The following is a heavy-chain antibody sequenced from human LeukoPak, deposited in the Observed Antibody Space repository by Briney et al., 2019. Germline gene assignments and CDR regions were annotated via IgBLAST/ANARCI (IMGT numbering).Heavy chain of an antibody. V-gene: IGHV4-38-2*02. CDR3: ARDLGWGGYYFYFDY. J-gene: IGHJ4*02. CDR1: GYSISSGYY. D-gene: IGHD3-22*01. CDR2: IYHSGST. Sequence: SETLSLTCTVSGYSISSGYYWGWIRQPPGKVLEWVGSIYHSGSTYYNPSLQSRVTISVDTPKHQFSLKLSSVTAADTAVYYCARDLGWGGYYFYFDYWGQGTLVTVSS.